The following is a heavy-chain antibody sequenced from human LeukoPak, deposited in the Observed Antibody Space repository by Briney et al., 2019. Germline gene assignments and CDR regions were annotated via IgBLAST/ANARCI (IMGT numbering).Heavy chain of an antibody. CDR2: MYYSGST. Sequence: PSETLSLTCTVSGVSISSYYWSWIRQPRGKGLEWIGYMYYSGSTSYNPSLKSRVAISIDTSKNQFSLKLSSVTTADTAVYYCARGSNHFDFWGQGALVTVSS. D-gene: IGHD4-11*01. CDR1: GVSISSYY. CDR3: ARGSNHFDF. V-gene: IGHV4-59*01. J-gene: IGHJ4*02.